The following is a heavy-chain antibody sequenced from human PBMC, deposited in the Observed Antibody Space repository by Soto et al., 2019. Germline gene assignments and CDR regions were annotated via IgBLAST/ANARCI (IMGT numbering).Heavy chain of an antibody. CDR1: GGTFSSYA. D-gene: IGHD2-8*01. J-gene: IGHJ4*02. CDR3: ARAIVYCTNGVCYPTAFDY. CDR2: IIPIFGTA. V-gene: IGHV1-69*13. Sequence: SVKVSCTASGGTFSSYAISWVRQAPGQGLEWMGGIIPIFGTANYAQKFQGRVTITADESTSTAYMELSSLRSEDTAVYYCARAIVYCTNGVCYPTAFDYWGQGTLVTVSS.